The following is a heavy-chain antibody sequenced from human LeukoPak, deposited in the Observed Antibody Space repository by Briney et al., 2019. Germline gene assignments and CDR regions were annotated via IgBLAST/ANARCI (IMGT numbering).Heavy chain of an antibody. Sequence: GGSLRLSCAASGFTVSSSYMSWVRQAPGKGLEWVSVIYAGGTTYYADSVKGRFTISRDNSKNTLYLQMNSLRVDDTAVYYCAPIGGWGTYPLDYWGQGPLVTVSS. CDR2: IYAGGTT. J-gene: IGHJ4*02. V-gene: IGHV3-53*01. CDR1: GFTVSSSY. CDR3: APIGGWGTYPLDY. D-gene: IGHD3-16*01.